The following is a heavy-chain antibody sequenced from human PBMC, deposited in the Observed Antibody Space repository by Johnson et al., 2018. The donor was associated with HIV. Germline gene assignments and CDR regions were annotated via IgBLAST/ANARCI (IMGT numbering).Heavy chain of an antibody. D-gene: IGHD2-21*01. CDR1: GFTFSSYG. CDR3: AKSVVVVLVGDNDDAFDI. Sequence: QVQLVESGGGVVQPGGSLRLSCAASGFTFSSYGMHWVRQAPGKGLEWVAFIRYDGSNKYYADSVKGRFTISRDNPWNTLYLQMNNLTTEDTAVYYCAKSVVVVLVGDNDDAFDIWGQGTMVTVSS. V-gene: IGHV3-30*02. J-gene: IGHJ3*02. CDR2: IRYDGSNK.